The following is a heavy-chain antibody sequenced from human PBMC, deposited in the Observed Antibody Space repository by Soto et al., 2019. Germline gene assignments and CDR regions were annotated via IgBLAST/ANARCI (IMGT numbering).Heavy chain of an antibody. J-gene: IGHJ6*02. CDR1: GYSFSSYW. CDR3: ARGRGRNYYYGMDV. D-gene: IGHD1-26*01. Sequence: PGESLKISCKGLGYSFSSYWISWVRQMPGKALEWMGKIDPSDSHANYSPSFQGHVTISADKSISTAYLQWSSLKASDTAMYYCARGRGRNYYYGMDVWGQGDTVTVSS. CDR2: IDPSDSHA. V-gene: IGHV5-10-1*01.